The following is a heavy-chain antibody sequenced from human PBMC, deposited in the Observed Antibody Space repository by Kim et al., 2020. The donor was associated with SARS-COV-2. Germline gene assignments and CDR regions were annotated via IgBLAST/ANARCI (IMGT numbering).Heavy chain of an antibody. D-gene: IGHD3-10*01. CDR1: GGSISSGSYY. V-gene: IGHV4-61*02. CDR3: ARARGMVRAINWFDP. J-gene: IGHJ5*02. CDR2: IYTSGST. Sequence: SETLSLTCTVSGGSISSGSYYWSWIRQPAGKGLEWIGRIYTSGSTNYNPSLKSRVTISVDTSKNQFSLKLSSGTAADTAVYYCARARGMVRAINWFDPWGQGTLVTVSS.